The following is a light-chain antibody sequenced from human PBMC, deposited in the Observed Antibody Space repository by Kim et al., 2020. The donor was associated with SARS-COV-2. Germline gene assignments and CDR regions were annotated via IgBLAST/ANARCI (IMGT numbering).Light chain of an antibody. V-gene: IGLV2-11*01. Sequence: QSALTQPRSVSGSPGQSVTISCTGTSSDVGGYDYVSWYQQHPAKAPKLIIYDVRKWPSGVPDRLSGSKSGNTASLTISGLQAEDEADYYCCSYGGSSSFMIFGGGTQLTVL. CDR1: SSDVGGYDY. CDR2: DVR. CDR3: CSYGGSSSFMI. J-gene: IGLJ2*01.